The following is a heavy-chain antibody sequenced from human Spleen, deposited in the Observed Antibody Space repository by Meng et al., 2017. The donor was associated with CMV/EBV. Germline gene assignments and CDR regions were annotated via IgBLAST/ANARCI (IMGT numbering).Heavy chain of an antibody. J-gene: IGHJ4*02. CDR2: IKQDGTEK. CDR3: ARYFIDDWNYGDYFDF. D-gene: IGHD1-7*01. Sequence: GGSLRLSCAASGFTFSRYWMTWVRQAPGKGLEWVANIKQDGTEKNYVDSVKGRFTISRDNAKNSLYLQMNSLRAEDTAVYYCARYFIDDWNYGDYFDFWGQGTLVTVSS. CDR1: GFTFSRYW. V-gene: IGHV3-7*01.